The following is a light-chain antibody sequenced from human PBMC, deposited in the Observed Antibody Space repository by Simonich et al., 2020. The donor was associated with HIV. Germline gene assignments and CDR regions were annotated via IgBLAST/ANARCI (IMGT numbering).Light chain of an antibody. V-gene: IGLV2-14*03. CDR1: SSDIGGYNY. J-gene: IGLJ3*02. CDR2: DVS. CDR3: ISYTTSTTWV. Sequence: QSALTQPASVSGSPGQSITISCTGSSSDIGGYNYVSWYQHHPGKAPKLMIYDVSMRPAGVFSRFSGSKSGNTASLTISGLQAEDEADYYCISYTTSTTWVFGGGTKLTVL.